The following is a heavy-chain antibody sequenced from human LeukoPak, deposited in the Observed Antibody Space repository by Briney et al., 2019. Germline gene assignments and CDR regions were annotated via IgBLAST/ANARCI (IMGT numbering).Heavy chain of an antibody. J-gene: IGHJ6*02. CDR2: SSSSSSYI. D-gene: IGHD4/OR15-4a*01. CDR1: GFTFSSYS. CDR3: ARDCGSGARRTYGMDV. V-gene: IGHV3-21*01. Sequence: GGSLRLSCAASGFTFSSYSINWVRQAPGKGLEWVSSSSSSSSYIYYADSVKGRFTISRDNAKNSLYLQMSSLRAEGTAVYYCARDCGSGARRTYGMDVWGQGTTVTVSS.